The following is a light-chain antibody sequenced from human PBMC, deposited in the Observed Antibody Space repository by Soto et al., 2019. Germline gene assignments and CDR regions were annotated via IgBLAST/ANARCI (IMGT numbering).Light chain of an antibody. CDR2: EVF. Sequence: QSVLTQPASVSGSPGQSITISCTGTSSDIGSYDFVSWYQQHPGKAPKLMIYEVFNRPSGVSNRFSGSKSGNTASLTISGLQADDEADYHCSAFTSTSAFYVFGTGTKVTVL. CDR1: SSDIGSYDF. V-gene: IGLV2-14*01. CDR3: SAFTSTSAFYV. J-gene: IGLJ1*01.